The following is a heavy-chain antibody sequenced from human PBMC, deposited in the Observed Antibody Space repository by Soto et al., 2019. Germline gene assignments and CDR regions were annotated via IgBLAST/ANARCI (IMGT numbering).Heavy chain of an antibody. Sequence: SETLSLTCTVSGGSISSGDYYCSCIRQPPGKGLEWIGYIYYSGSTYYNPSLKSRVTISIDTSKNQFSLKLSSVTAADTAVYYCARVRDPQGPDGWFDPWGQGTLVTVSS. J-gene: IGHJ5*02. CDR3: ARVRDPQGPDGWFDP. CDR1: GGSISSGDYY. CDR2: IYYSGST. V-gene: IGHV4-30-4*01.